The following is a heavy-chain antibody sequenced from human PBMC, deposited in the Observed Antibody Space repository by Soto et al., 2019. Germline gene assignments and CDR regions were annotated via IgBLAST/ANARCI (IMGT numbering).Heavy chain of an antibody. J-gene: IGHJ4*02. CDR2: ISTYNGNT. CDR3: GRVSGSGYYSWGY. CDR1: GYTFINYG. V-gene: IGHV1-18*01. Sequence: QVQLVQSGAEVKKPGASVKVSCKASGYTFINYGISWGRQAPGQGLEWMGWISTYNGNTNYAQKLQGRVTMTPETSKSTAYLALSSLRSDDTAVYYCGRVSGSGYYSWGYWGQGTLVTVSS. D-gene: IGHD5-12*01.